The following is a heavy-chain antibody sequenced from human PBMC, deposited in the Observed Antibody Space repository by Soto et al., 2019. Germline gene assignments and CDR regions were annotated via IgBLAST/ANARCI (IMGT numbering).Heavy chain of an antibody. Sequence: GSLRLSCAGSGFTLSDQYIDWVRQAPGKGLEWVGRSRDKAQGYSTAYAASVKGRFTTSRDESKNSVYLQMNSLRAEDTAVYYCARDIAARRYYYYGMDVWGQGTTVTVSS. V-gene: IGHV3-72*01. CDR3: ARDIAARRYYYYGMDV. CDR2: SRDKAQGYST. J-gene: IGHJ6*02. CDR1: GFTLSDQY. D-gene: IGHD6-6*01.